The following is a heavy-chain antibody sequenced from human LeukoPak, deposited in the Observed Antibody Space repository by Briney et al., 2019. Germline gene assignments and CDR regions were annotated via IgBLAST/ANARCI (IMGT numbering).Heavy chain of an antibody. CDR2: ISAYNGNT. V-gene: IGHV1-18*01. CDR3: ARAGKGVLNWFDP. Sequence: ASVKVSCKASGYTFTSYDINWVRQATGQGLEWMGWISAYNGNTNYAQKLQGRVTMTTDTSTSTAYMELRSLRSDDTAVYYCARAGKGVLNWFDPWGQGTLVTVSS. J-gene: IGHJ5*02. CDR1: GYTFTSYD. D-gene: IGHD4/OR15-4a*01.